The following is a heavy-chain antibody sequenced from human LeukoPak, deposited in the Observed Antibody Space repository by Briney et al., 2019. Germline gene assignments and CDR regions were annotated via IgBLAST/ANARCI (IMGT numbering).Heavy chain of an antibody. J-gene: IGHJ5*01. V-gene: IGHV3-30-3*01. CDR3: ARKWWENWFDS. D-gene: IGHD2-15*01. CDR2: ISYDGSNK. CDR1: GFTFSSYA. Sequence: GGSLRLSCAASGFTFSSYAMHWVRQAPGKGLEWVVVISYDGSNKYYADSVKGRFTISRDNSKNTLYLQMNSLRAEDTAVYYCARKWWENWFDSWGQGALVTVSS.